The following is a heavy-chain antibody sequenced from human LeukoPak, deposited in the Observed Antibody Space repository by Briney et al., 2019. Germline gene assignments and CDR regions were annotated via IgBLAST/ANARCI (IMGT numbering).Heavy chain of an antibody. V-gene: IGHV3-7*04. CDR1: GFTFTSYW. J-gene: IGHJ4*02. D-gene: IGHD1-1*01. Sequence: PGGSLRLSCAASGFTFTSYWMSWVRQAPGKGLEWVAHIKEDGGDKYYVDSVEGRFTISRDNAKNSLSLQMNSLRAEDTAVYYCARGQNWNHDCWGQGTLVTVST. CDR3: ARGQNWNHDC. CDR2: IKEDGGDK.